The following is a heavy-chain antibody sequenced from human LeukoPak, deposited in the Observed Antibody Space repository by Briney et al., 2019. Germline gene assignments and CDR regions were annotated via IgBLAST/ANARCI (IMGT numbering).Heavy chain of an antibody. CDR2: IYYSGST. V-gene: IGHV4-39*01. CDR1: GGSISSSSYY. J-gene: IGHJ4*02. Sequence: SETLSLTCTVSGGSISSSSYYWGWIRQPPGKGLEWIGSIYYSGSTYYNPSLKSRVTISVDTSKNQFSLKLSSMTAADTAVYYCARHGIAVAGSFDYWGQGTLVTVSS. D-gene: IGHD6-19*01. CDR3: ARHGIAVAGSFDY.